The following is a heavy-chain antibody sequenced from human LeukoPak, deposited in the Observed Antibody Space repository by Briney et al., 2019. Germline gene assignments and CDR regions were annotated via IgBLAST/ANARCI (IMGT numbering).Heavy chain of an antibody. CDR2: IYHSGSR. Sequence: SETLSLTCTVSGDTISSGDYYWSWIRQPQGKDLEWIGYIYHSGSRYYNPSLKTRVSISKDASKNQFSLKLISVTAADTAIYCARATGWPKGSGTFNYYYGLDVWGQGTTVTVSS. CDR1: GDTISSGDYY. V-gene: IGHV4-30-4*01. CDR3: ARATGWPKGSGTFNYYYGLDV. D-gene: IGHD3-10*01. J-gene: IGHJ6*02.